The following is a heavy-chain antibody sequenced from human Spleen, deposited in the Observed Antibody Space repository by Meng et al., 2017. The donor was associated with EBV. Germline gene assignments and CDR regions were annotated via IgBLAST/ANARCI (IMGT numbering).Heavy chain of an antibody. V-gene: IGHV2-5*02. CDR2: IYWDDDK. CDR1: GLSLTSNGVG. CDR3: AHSQRLSGYYGSGTYYYFAY. Sequence: QITLKDSGPTLVQPTQTLTLTSPFSGLSLTSNGVGVGWIRQPPGKALEWLALIYWDDDKRHSPSLTSRLTITKDTSKNQVVLTMTNMDPVDTATYYCAHSQRLSGYYGSGTYYYFAYWGQGTLVTVSS. D-gene: IGHD3-10*01. J-gene: IGHJ4*02.